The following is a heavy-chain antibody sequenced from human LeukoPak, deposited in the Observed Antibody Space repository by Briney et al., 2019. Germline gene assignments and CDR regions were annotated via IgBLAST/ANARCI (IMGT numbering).Heavy chain of an antibody. Sequence: PSETLSLTCTVSGGSISSYYWSWIRQPPGKGLEWIGYIYYSGSTNYNPSLKSRVTISVDTSKNQFSLKLSSVTAADTAVYYCARQGGGDYVYYYYYGMDVWGQGTTVTVSS. CDR1: GGSISSYY. J-gene: IGHJ6*02. CDR2: IYYSGST. CDR3: ARQGGGDYVYYYYYGMDV. D-gene: IGHD4-17*01. V-gene: IGHV4-59*08.